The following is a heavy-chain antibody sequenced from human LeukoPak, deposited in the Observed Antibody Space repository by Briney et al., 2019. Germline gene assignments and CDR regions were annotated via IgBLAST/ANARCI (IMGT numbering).Heavy chain of an antibody. V-gene: IGHV1-2*06. CDR2: INPYSGDT. Sequence: ASVKVSCKASGYTFTSSEIHWVRQAPGQGLEWMGRINPYSGDTNFAQKFQGRVTMTRDTSITTAYMDLSSLTPDDTAVYFCARDQGSLTRSWYTGYWGQGTQVTVSS. CDR1: GYTFTSSE. D-gene: IGHD6-13*01. J-gene: IGHJ4*02. CDR3: ARDQGSLTRSWYTGY.